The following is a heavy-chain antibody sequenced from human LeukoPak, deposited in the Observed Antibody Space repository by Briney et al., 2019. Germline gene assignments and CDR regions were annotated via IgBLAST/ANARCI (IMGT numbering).Heavy chain of an antibody. Sequence: ASVKVSCKASGYTFTSYDINWVRQATGQGLEWMGWMNPNSGNTGYAQKFQGRVTMTRNTSISTAYMELSGLRSEDTAVYYCARGRGWLLWFGELLYHSGDEYFQHWGQGTLVTVSS. CDR1: GYTFTSYD. V-gene: IGHV1-8*01. CDR3: ARGRGWLLWFGELLYHSGDEYFQH. CDR2: MNPNSGNT. D-gene: IGHD3-10*01. J-gene: IGHJ1*01.